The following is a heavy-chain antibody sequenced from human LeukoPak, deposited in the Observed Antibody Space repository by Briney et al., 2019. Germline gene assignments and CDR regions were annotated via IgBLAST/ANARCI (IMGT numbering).Heavy chain of an antibody. Sequence: PSETLSLTCVVSGDSISGGGYARSWIRQPPGKGLEWIGYIFHTGSTFYNPSLKSRVTISVDNSKNQFSLRLSSVTAADTAVYYCARELWFANAPGSWLDPWGQGTVVTVST. CDR2: IFHTGST. V-gene: IGHV4-30-2*01. CDR1: GDSISGGGYA. D-gene: IGHD3-10*01. J-gene: IGHJ5*02. CDR3: ARELWFANAPGSWLDP.